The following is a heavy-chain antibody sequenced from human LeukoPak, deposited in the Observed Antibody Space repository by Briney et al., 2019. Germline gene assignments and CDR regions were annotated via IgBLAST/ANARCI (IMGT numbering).Heavy chain of an antibody. D-gene: IGHD5/OR15-5a*01. CDR1: GGSISSSSYY. J-gene: IGHJ4*02. CDR3: ARSPRGLGYFDY. V-gene: IGHV4-39*01. Sequence: PSETLSLTCTDSGGSISSSSYYWGWIRQPPGKGLEWIGSIYYSGSTYYNPSLKSRVTISVDTSKNQFSLKLSSVTAADTAVYYCARSPRGLGYFDYWGQGTLVTVSS. CDR2: IYYSGST.